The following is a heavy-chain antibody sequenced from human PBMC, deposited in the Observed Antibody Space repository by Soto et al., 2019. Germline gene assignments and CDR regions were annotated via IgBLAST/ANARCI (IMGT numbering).Heavy chain of an antibody. CDR3: ARVPKGVVVAANDY. V-gene: IGHV3-11*01. Sequence: QVQLVESGGGLVKPGGSLRLSCAASGFTFSDHFMSWIRQAPGQGLEWVSYVSRSGSSIYYADSVKGRFTISRDNAKNSLYLQMNSLRAEETAVYYCARVPKGVVVAANDYWGQGSLVTVSS. J-gene: IGHJ4*02. CDR1: GFTFSDHF. D-gene: IGHD2-15*01. CDR2: VSRSGSSI.